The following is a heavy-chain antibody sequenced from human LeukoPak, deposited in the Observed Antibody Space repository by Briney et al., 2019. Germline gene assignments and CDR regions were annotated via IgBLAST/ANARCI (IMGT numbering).Heavy chain of an antibody. CDR1: GGSISSSSYY. D-gene: IGHD1-1*01. Sequence: SETLSLTCTVSGGSISSSSYYWGWIRQPPGKGLEWIGSIYYSGSTYYNPSLKSRVTISVYTSKNQFSLKLSSVTAADTAVYYCARWGTGPTAFDYWGQGTLVTVSS. CDR3: ARWGTGPTAFDY. CDR2: IYYSGST. J-gene: IGHJ4*02. V-gene: IGHV4-39*01.